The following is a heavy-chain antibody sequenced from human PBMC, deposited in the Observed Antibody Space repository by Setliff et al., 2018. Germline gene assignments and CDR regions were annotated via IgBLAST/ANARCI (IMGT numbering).Heavy chain of an antibody. J-gene: IGHJ5*02. V-gene: IGHV4-4*07. D-gene: IGHD2-8*02. CDR2: VHPDGST. CDR3: VRALLWSGEGRFDP. CDR1: GASITSYY. Sequence: PSETLSLTCSVSGASITSYYWSWIRQPAGKGLEWIGHVHPDGSTNYNPSLYSRLIISVDTSKNQFSLKLTSVTAADTAVYYCVRALLWSGEGRFDPWGQGTLVTVSS.